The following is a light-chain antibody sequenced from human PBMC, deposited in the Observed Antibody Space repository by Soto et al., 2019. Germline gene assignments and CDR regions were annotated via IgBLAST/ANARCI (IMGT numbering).Light chain of an antibody. CDR1: QSVSFF. J-gene: IGKJ2*01. V-gene: IGKV1-39*01. Sequence: DIQMTQSPSSLSAAVGDRVTITCRASQSVSFFLNWYQQKPGKAPKLLIYAATSLQSGVPPRFSGSGSGTDFTLTISSLQPEDFATYYCQQSYSTPYTFGQGTELEIK. CDR2: AAT. CDR3: QQSYSTPYT.